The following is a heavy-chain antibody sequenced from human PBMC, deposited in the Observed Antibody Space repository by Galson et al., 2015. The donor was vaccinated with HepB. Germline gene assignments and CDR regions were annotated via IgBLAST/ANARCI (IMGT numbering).Heavy chain of an antibody. J-gene: IGHJ6*02. Sequence: SLRLSCAASGFTFSNARMSWVRQAPGKGLEWVGRIKSKTDGGTTDYAAPVKGRFTISRDDSKNTLYLQMNSLKTEDTAVYYCTTDGLRLGELSLYFGMDVWGQGTTVTVSS. CDR2: IKSKTDGGTT. V-gene: IGHV3-15*01. CDR3: TTDGLRLGELSLYFGMDV. D-gene: IGHD3-16*02. CDR1: GFTFSNAR.